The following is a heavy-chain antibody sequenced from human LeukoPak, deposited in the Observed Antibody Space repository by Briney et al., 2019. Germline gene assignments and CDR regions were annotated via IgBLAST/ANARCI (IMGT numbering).Heavy chain of an antibody. V-gene: IGHV3-30*02. J-gene: IGHJ4*02. D-gene: IGHD1-26*01. CDR2: IRYDESKK. Sequence: GGSLRLSCAASGFTFSYHGMHWVRQAPGKGLEWVAFIRYDESKKFYGDSVKGRFTISRDNSKNTMYLQMNSLRTEDTAVYYCAKSHLPNAYSGTYYWDYWAQGTLVTVAS. CDR1: GFTFSYHG. CDR3: AKSHLPNAYSGTYYWDY.